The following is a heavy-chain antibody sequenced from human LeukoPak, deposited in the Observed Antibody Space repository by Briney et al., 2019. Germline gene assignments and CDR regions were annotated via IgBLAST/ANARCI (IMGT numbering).Heavy chain of an antibody. CDR2: IIPILGIA. CDR1: GYTFTSYG. Sequence: SVKVSCKASGYTFTSYGISWVRQAPGQGLEWMGRIIPILGIANYAQKFLGRVTITADKSTSTAYMELSSLRSEDTAVYYCARGPNDSSGYYDDYFDYWGQGTLVTVSS. CDR3: ARGPNDSSGYYDDYFDY. V-gene: IGHV1-69*04. D-gene: IGHD3-22*01. J-gene: IGHJ4*02.